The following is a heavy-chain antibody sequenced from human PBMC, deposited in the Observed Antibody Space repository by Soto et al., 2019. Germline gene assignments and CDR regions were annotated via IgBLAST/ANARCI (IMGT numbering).Heavy chain of an antibody. V-gene: IGHV4-30-2*02. J-gene: IGHJ4*02. CDR3: ARTSGDYTASFDY. Sequence: SETLSLTCAVSGGSISSGGYSWSWIRQPPGKGLEWIGYIYHSGSTYYNPSLKSRVTISVDRSKNQFSLNLTNMDPVDTATYYCARTSGDYTASFDYWGQGTLVTVSS. CDR1: GGSISSGGYS. D-gene: IGHD4-17*01. CDR2: IYHSGST.